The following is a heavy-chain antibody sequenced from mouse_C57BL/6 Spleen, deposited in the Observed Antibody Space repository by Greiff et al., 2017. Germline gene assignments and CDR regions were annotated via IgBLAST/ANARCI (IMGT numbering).Heavy chain of an antibody. CDR2: INPSNGGT. D-gene: IGHD2-1*01. CDR1: GYTFTSYW. J-gene: IGHJ4*01. V-gene: IGHV1-53*01. CDR3: ARGNYGNFYAMDY. Sequence: VQLQQPGTELVKPGASVKLSCKASGYTFTSYWMHWVKQRPGQGLEWIGNINPSNGGTNYNEKFKSKATLTVDTSSSTAYMQLSSLTSEDSAVYYCARGNYGNFYAMDYWGQGTSVTVSS.